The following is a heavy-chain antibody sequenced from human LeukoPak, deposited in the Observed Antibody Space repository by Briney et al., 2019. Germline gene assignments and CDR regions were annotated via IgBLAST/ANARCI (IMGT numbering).Heavy chain of an antibody. D-gene: IGHD2-15*01. CDR3: ARDRMVAERVTTWFDP. J-gene: IGHJ5*02. Sequence: GRSLRLSCAASGFTLSSYAMHWVRQAPGKGLEWVAVISYDGSNKYYADSVKGRFTISRDNSKSTLYLQMNSLRAEDTAVYYCARDRMVAERVTTWFDPWGQGTLVTVSS. V-gene: IGHV3-30-3*01. CDR1: GFTLSSYA. CDR2: ISYDGSNK.